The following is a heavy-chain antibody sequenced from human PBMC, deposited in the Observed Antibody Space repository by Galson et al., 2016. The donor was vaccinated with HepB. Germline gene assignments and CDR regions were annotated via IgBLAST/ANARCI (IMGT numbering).Heavy chain of an antibody. Sequence: SLRLSCAASGFTFSTYSMNWVRQAPGKGLEWVSFISITSGYKYYADSLKGRVTISRDNAKNSLYLRMNSLRAEDTAVYYCARPPEGDRRYFDLWGRGTLVTVSS. CDR2: ISITSGYK. D-gene: IGHD3-16*01. CDR1: GFTFSTYS. CDR3: ARPPEGDRRYFDL. V-gene: IGHV3-21*01. J-gene: IGHJ2*01.